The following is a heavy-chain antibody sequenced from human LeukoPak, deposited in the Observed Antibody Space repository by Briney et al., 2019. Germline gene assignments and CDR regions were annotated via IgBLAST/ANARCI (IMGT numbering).Heavy chain of an antibody. Sequence: SETLTLTCTVSGGSISSSSYYWGWIRQPPGKGLEWIGSIYYSGSTYYNPSLKSRVTISVDTSKNQFSLKLSSVTAAETAVYYCARLSVVAGTDYWGQGTLVTVSS. CDR3: ARLSVVAGTDY. CDR2: IYYSGST. J-gene: IGHJ4*02. D-gene: IGHD6-19*01. CDR1: GGSISSSSYY. V-gene: IGHV4-39*07.